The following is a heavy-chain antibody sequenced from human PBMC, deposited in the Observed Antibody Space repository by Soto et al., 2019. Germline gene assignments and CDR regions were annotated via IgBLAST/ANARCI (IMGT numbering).Heavy chain of an antibody. V-gene: IGHV4-61*01. J-gene: IGHJ6*02. CDR1: GGSVSSGSYY. CDR2: IYYSGST. D-gene: IGHD3-10*01. CDR3: ARVNYYGSGTIYGMDV. Sequence: SETLSLTCTVSGGSVSSGSYYWSWIRQPPGKGLEWIGYIYYSGSTNYNPSLKSRVTISVDTSKNQFSLKLSSVTAADTAVYYCARVNYYGSGTIYGMDVWGQGTTVTVSS.